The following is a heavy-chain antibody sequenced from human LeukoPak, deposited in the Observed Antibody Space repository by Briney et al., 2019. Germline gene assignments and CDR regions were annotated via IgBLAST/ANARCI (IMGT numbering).Heavy chain of an antibody. CDR1: GFPLSDHW. CDR2: IKPDGSET. V-gene: IGHV3-7*01. Sequence: GGPLSLSCAASGFPLSDHWLPWLRQAPGKGLEGVANIKPDGSETYYVDSVKGRFTISRDNAKNSLYLQMSSLRAEDTAVYYCAGPPQAGPFDHWGQGTLVTVSS. D-gene: IGHD6-19*01. J-gene: IGHJ4*02. CDR3: AGPPQAGPFDH.